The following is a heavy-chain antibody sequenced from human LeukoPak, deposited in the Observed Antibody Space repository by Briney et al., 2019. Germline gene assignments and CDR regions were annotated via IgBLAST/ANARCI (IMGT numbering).Heavy chain of an antibody. CDR1: GGSISSSSYY. CDR2: IYYSGST. Sequence: PSETLSLTCTVSGGSISSSSYYWGWIRQPPGKGLKWIGSIYYSGSTYYNPSLKSRVTISVDTSKNQFSLKLSSVTAADTAVYYCARFTYWFDPWGQGTLVTVSS. V-gene: IGHV4-39*01. J-gene: IGHJ5*02. CDR3: ARFTYWFDP.